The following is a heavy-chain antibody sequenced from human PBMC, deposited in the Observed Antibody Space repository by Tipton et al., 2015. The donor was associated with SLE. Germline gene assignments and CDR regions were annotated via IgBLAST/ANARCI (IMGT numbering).Heavy chain of an antibody. V-gene: IGHV3-23*01. Sequence: SGFTFSSYAMSWVRQAPGKGLEWVSAISGSGGSTYYADSVKGRFTISRDNSKNTLYLQMNSLRAEDTAVYYCARGNTPGYFDLWGRGTLVTVSS. CDR3: ARGNTPGYFDL. D-gene: IGHD1/OR15-1a*01. J-gene: IGHJ2*01. CDR2: ISGSGGST. CDR1: GFTFSSYA.